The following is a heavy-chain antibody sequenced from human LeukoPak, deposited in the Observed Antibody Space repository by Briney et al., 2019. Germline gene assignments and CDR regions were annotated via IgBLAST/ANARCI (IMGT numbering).Heavy chain of an antibody. CDR1: GFTFSNDW. CDR3: ARHRISQGY. V-gene: IGHV3-7*01. D-gene: IGHD2-15*01. Sequence: PGGSLRLSCAASGFTFSNDWMTWVRQAPGKGLEWVANIKEDGSEKYYVDSVKGRFTISRDNAKNSLSLQMNSLRAEDTAVYYCARHRISQGYWGQGTLDTVSS. CDR2: IKEDGSEK. J-gene: IGHJ4*02.